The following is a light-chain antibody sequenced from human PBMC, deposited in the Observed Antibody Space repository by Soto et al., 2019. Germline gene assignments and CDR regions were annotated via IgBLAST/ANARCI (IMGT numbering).Light chain of an antibody. CDR2: DAS. CDR1: QSVSSY. Sequence: EIVLSGSPGTMSFPHGERATLSCRASQSVSSYLAWYQQKPGQAPRLLIYDASNRATGIPARFSGSGSGTDFTLTISSLEPEDFAVYYCQQRSNWPLPFGPVTKVDIK. J-gene: IGKJ3*01. CDR3: QQRSNWPLP. V-gene: IGKV3-11*01.